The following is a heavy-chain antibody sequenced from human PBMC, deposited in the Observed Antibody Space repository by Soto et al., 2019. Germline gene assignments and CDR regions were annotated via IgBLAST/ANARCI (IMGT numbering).Heavy chain of an antibody. CDR3: AKVGPEADSNYYFGMDV. CDR2: ISSSSYYK. Sequence: EVQLVESGGGLVKPGGSLRLSCGASGFNFNNQSMNWVRQAPGKGLEWVSYISSSSYYKYYAVSVKGRFTIFRDNANHLLCFQMNCLRAEDSAVYYCAKVGPEADSNYYFGMDVWGQGTAVTVSS. J-gene: IGHJ6*02. D-gene: IGHD3-22*01. V-gene: IGHV3-21*02. CDR1: GFNFNNQS.